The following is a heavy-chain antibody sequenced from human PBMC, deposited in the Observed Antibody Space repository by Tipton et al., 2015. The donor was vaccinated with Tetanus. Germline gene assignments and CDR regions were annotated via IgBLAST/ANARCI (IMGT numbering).Heavy chain of an antibody. Sequence: TLSLTCAVSGGSVSTDDSYWSWIRQPPGKGLEWIAYVDDGGRTNFNPSLKSRLIISMDKSKNRFSLKLTSLTAADTAVYYCARSNFAYHMKGPFDSWGQGMLVTVSS. D-gene: IGHD3-16*01. V-gene: IGHV4-61*08. CDR1: GGSVSTDDSY. CDR2: VDDGGRT. J-gene: IGHJ4*02. CDR3: ARSNFAYHMKGPFDS.